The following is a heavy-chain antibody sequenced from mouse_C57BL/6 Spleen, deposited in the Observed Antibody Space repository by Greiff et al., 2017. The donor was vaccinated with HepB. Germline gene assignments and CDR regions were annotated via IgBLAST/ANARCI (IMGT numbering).Heavy chain of an antibody. D-gene: IGHD6-1*01. J-gene: IGHJ4*01. CDR1: GYTFTSYW. V-gene: IGHV1-72*01. CDR3: ARNEVPFDKGSAMDY. Sequence: QVQLQQPGAELVKPGASVKLSCKASGYTFTSYWMHWVKQRPGRGLEWIGRIDPNSGGTKYNEKFKSKATLTVDKPSSTAYMQLRSLTSEDSAVYYCARNEVPFDKGSAMDYWGQGTSVTVSS. CDR2: IDPNSGGT.